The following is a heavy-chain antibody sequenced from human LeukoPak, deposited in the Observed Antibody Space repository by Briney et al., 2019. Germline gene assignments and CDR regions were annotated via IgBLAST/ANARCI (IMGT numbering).Heavy chain of an antibody. D-gene: IGHD6-19*01. Sequence: GGSLRLSCAASGFTFSSYSMNWVRQAPGKGLEWVSSISSSSSYIYYADSVKGRFTISRDNSKNTLYLQMNSLRAEDTAVYYCAKSGSSGWYGDYWGQGTLVTVSS. CDR3: AKSGSSGWYGDY. CDR1: GFTFSSYS. V-gene: IGHV3-21*01. J-gene: IGHJ4*02. CDR2: ISSSSSYI.